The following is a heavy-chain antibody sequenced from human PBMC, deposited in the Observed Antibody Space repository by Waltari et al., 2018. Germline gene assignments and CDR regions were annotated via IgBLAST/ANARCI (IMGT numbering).Heavy chain of an antibody. Sequence: QLQLQESGPGLVKPSETLSLTCTVSGGSISSSSYYWGWIRQPPGKGLEWIGSIYYSGSTYYNPSLKSRVTISVDTSKNQFSLKLSSVTAADTAVYYCARDLPSELNAFDIWGQGTMVTVSS. CDR3: ARDLPSELNAFDI. CDR1: GGSISSSSYY. CDR2: IYYSGST. J-gene: IGHJ3*02. V-gene: IGHV4-39*07.